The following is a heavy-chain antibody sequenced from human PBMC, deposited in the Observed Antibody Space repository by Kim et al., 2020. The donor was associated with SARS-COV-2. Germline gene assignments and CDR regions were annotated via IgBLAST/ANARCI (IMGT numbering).Heavy chain of an antibody. D-gene: IGHD3-3*01. CDR2: ISSSGSTI. V-gene: IGHV3-48*03. CDR1: GFTFSSYE. J-gene: IGHJ6*02. Sequence: GGSLRLSCAASGFTFSSYEMNWVRQAPGKGLEWVSYISSSGSTIYYADSVKGRFTISRDNAKNSLYLQMNSLRAEDTAVYYCARSNQLRFLEWLPKDPTWGDYYYGMDVWGQRTTVTVSS. CDR3: ARSNQLRFLEWLPKDPTWGDYYYGMDV.